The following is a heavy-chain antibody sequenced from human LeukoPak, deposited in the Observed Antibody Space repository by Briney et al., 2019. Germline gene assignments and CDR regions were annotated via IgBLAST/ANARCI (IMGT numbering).Heavy chain of an antibody. CDR2: IYFSGST. CDR1: GDSISDGDFY. D-gene: IGHD6-6*01. J-gene: IGHJ6*02. V-gene: IGHV4-30-4*02. CDR3: ARDREQLVLPYYHGMDV. Sequence: SDTLSLTCTVSGDSISDGDFYWSWTRQPPGKGLEWIGHIYFSGSTHYNPSLQSRVTLSVDTSKNQFSLKLSSVTAADTAIYYCARDREQLVLPYYHGMDVWGQGATVTVSS.